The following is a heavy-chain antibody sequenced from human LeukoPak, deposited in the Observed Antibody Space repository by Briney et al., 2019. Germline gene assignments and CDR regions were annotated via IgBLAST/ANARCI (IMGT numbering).Heavy chain of an antibody. D-gene: IGHD3-16*01. Sequence: SETLSLTCAVYGASFSGYYWSWIRQPPGKGLEWIGEINHSGSTNYNPSLKSRVTISVDTSKNQFSLKLSSVTAADTAVYYCARGGGDTTQVVWGRKSWFDPWGQGTLVTVSS. CDR1: GASFSGYY. CDR2: INHSGST. CDR3: ARGGGDTTQVVWGRKSWFDP. J-gene: IGHJ5*02. V-gene: IGHV4-34*01.